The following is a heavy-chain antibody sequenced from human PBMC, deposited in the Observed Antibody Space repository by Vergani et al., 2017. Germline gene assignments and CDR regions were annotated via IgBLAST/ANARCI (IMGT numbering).Heavy chain of an antibody. J-gene: IGHJ4*02. CDR2: ISYDGSNK. V-gene: IGHV3-30-3*01. CDR3: ARANSGSYLYMDY. Sequence: QVQLVESGGGVVQPGRSLRLSCAASGFTFSSYAMHWVRQAPGKGLEWVAVISYDGSNKYYADSVKGRFTISRDNSKNTLYLQMNSLRAEDTAVYYCARANSGSYLYMDYWGQGTLVTVSS. D-gene: IGHD1-26*01. CDR1: GFTFSSYA.